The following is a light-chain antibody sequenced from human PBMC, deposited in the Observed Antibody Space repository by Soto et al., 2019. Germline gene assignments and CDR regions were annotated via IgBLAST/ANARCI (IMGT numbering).Light chain of an antibody. CDR1: QSVSSNY. CDR2: GIS. V-gene: IGKV3-20*01. CDR3: EQYGSSPST. Sequence: EVVLTQSPGTLSLSPGERATLSCRASQSVSSNYFAWYQQQPGQAPRLLIYGISSRATGIPDRFSGSGSGTDLSRTISRLEPEDFAVYYCEQYGSSPSTFGQWTKVE. J-gene: IGKJ1*01.